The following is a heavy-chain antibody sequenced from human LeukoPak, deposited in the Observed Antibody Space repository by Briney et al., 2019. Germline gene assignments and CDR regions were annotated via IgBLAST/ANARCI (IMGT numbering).Heavy chain of an antibody. V-gene: IGHV4-61*02. CDR1: GSSISSGSYY. CDR2: IYTSGST. Sequence: SQTLSLTCTVSGSSISSGSYYWSWIRQPAGKGLEWIGRIYTSGSTNYNPSLKSRVTISVDTSKNQFSLKLSSVTAADTAVYYCARAYYYDSSGYYSIFDYWGQGTLVTVSS. D-gene: IGHD3-22*01. J-gene: IGHJ4*02. CDR3: ARAYYYDSSGYYSIFDY.